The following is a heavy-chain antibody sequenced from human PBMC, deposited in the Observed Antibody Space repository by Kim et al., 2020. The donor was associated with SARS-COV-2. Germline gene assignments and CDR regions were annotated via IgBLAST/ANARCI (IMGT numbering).Heavy chain of an antibody. CDR2: ISSSGSTI. CDR3: ARGDTAMTGYYYYYGMDV. Sequence: GGSLRLSCAAPGFTFSSYEMNWVRQAPGKGLEWVSYISSSGSTIYYADSVKGRFTISRDNAKNSLYLQMNSLRAEDTAVYYCARGDTAMTGYYYYYGMDVWGQGTTVTVSS. CDR1: GFTFSSYE. V-gene: IGHV3-48*03. D-gene: IGHD5-18*01. J-gene: IGHJ6*02.